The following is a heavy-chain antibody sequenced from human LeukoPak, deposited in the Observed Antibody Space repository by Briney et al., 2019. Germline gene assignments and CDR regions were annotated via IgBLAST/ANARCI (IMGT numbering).Heavy chain of an antibody. CDR3: AGIPFPTEMATGGWFDP. Sequence: SETLSLTCSVSGGSISSSTYYWGWIRQPPGKGLEWIGEINHSGTTNYNPSLKSRVTISVDTSKNQFSLKLTSVTAADTAVYYCAGIPFPTEMATGGWFDPWGQGTLVTVSS. CDR1: GGSISSSTYY. CDR2: INHSGTT. D-gene: IGHD5-24*01. V-gene: IGHV4-39*07. J-gene: IGHJ5*02.